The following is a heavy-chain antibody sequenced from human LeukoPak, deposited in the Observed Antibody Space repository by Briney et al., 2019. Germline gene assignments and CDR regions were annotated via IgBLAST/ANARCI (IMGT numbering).Heavy chain of an antibody. CDR2: IYHSGST. CDR3: AKYGPRML. V-gene: IGHV4-39*07. CDR1: GGSISSTVYY. Sequence: SETLSLTCTVSGGSISSTVYYWGWIRQPPGKGLEWIGYIYHSGSTYYNPSLKSRVTISVDRSKNQFSLKLSSVTAADTAVYYCAKYGPRMLWGKGTTVTVSS. J-gene: IGHJ6*04. D-gene: IGHD2-15*01.